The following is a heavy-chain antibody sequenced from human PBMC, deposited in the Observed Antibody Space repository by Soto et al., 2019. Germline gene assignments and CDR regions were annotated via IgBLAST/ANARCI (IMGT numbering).Heavy chain of an antibody. CDR3: ARGCYRRSGDTPMFRYSWVDR. CDR2: IIPIHGTI. V-gene: IGHV1-69*10. D-gene: IGHD2-21*01. Sequence: YSVKVSCKSSGGTLSSYAFSWLRQAPGQGLEWLGAIIPIHGTINYPQKLQGRVSISADKSTNTVFMELSSLRHEDTAVYYCARGCYRRSGDTPMFRYSWVDRRGQGAPGTV. J-gene: IGHJ5*02. CDR1: GGTLSSYA.